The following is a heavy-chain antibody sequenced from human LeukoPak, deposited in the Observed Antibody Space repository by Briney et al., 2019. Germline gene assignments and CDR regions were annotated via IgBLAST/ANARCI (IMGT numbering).Heavy chain of an antibody. J-gene: IGHJ4*02. CDR3: AKFLPTHIVVANYYFDY. Sequence: PGGSLRLSCAPSGFTFSSYAMSWVRQAPGKGLEWVSGISGSGGSTYYADSVKGRFTISRDNSKNTLYLRMSSLRAEDTAVYYFAKFLPTHIVVANYYFDYWGQGTLVTVSS. CDR2: ISGSGGST. D-gene: IGHD2-21*01. CDR1: GFTFSSYA. V-gene: IGHV3-23*01.